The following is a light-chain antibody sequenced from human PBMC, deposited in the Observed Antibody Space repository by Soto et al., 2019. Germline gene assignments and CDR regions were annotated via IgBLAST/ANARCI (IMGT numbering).Light chain of an antibody. CDR1: QGISNW. J-gene: IGKJ4*01. CDR2: SAY. CDR3: QQPNPFLSIT. Sequence: DIQMTQSPSSVSASVGARVTITCRASQGISNWLAWYQQQPGKAPKLLISSAYTLQSGCPSRFSRGGSGTHFTLIISRLQTEDFATYYCQQPNPFLSITFGGGTKVEIK. V-gene: IGKV1-12*01.